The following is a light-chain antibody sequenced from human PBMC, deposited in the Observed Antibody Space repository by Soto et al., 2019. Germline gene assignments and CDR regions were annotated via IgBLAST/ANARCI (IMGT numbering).Light chain of an antibody. CDR1: SSDVGGYNY. J-gene: IGLJ2*01. V-gene: IGLV2-14*01. CDR2: DVS. Sequence: QSALTQPASVSGSPGQSITISCTGTSSDVGGYNYVSWYQQHPGKAPNLMIYDVSHRPSGASNRFSGSKSDITASLTISGHQAEDEADYYSSSYTSSSTHVVFGGGTKLTVL. CDR3: SSYTSSSTHVV.